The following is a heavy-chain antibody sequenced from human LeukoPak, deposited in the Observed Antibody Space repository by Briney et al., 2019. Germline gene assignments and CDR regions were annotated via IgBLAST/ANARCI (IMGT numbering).Heavy chain of an antibody. Sequence: GGSLRLSCAASGFTFSTYSMNWVRQAPGKGLEWVSYISSSSSTIYYADSVKGRFTISRDNAKNSLYLQMNSLRAEDTAVYYCAKCTSFGFHYYMDVWGKGTTVTVSS. V-gene: IGHV3-48*04. CDR1: GFTFSTYS. CDR2: ISSSSSTI. D-gene: IGHD2-8*01. J-gene: IGHJ6*03. CDR3: AKCTSFGFHYYMDV.